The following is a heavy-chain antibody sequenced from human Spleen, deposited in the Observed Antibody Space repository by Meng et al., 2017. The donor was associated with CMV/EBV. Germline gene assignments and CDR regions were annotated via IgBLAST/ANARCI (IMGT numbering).Heavy chain of an antibody. J-gene: IGHJ4*02. CDR2: IIPIFGTA. CDR3: AKGDTSTWPPFDY. Sequence: SVKVSCKASGGTFSSYAISWVRQAPGQGLEWMGGIIPIFGTANYAQKFQGRVTITTDESTSTAYMELSSLRSEDTAVYYCAKGDTSTWPPFDYWGQGTLVTVSS. CDR1: GGTFSSYA. V-gene: IGHV1-69*05. D-gene: IGHD6-13*01.